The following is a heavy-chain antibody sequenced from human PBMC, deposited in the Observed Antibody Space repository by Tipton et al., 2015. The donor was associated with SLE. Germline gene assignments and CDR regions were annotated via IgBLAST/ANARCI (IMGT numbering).Heavy chain of an antibody. CDR2: IFTSGDT. CDR3: ARGLRSRKTIFDS. D-gene: IGHD1-14*01. J-gene: IGHJ4*02. Sequence: LRLSCAVSGYSISSGYYWNWIRQPPGKGLEWIGYIFTSGDTTYNPSLKSRVTFFVDTSNNQFSLKLTSVTAADTAVYYCARGLRSRKTIFDSWGQGSLVTVSS. V-gene: IGHV4-4*08. CDR1: GYSISSGYY.